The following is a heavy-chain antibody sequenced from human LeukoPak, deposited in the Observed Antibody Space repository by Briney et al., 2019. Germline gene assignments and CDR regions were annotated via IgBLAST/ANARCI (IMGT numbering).Heavy chain of an antibody. CDR1: GFTVSSNY. CDR3: ARSLMTTVTTLEGYYYGMDV. V-gene: IGHV3-53*04. CDR2: IYSGGST. J-gene: IGHJ6*02. D-gene: IGHD4-17*01. Sequence: GGSLRLSCAASGFTVSSNYMSWVRQAPGKGLEWVSVIYSGGSTYYADSVKGRFTISRHNSKNTLYLQMNSLRAEDTALYYCARSLMTTVTTLEGYYYGMDVWGQGTTVTVSS.